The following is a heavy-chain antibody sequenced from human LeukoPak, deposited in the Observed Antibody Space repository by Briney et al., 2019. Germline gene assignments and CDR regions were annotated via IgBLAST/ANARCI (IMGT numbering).Heavy chain of an antibody. D-gene: IGHD4/OR15-4a*01. Sequence: GASVKVSCKASGGTFSSYAISWVRQAPGQGLEWMGGIIPIFGTANYAQKFQGRVTITADESTSTAYMELSSLRSEDTAVYYCARTGGLVLPETDYWGQGTLVTVSS. V-gene: IGHV1-69*13. CDR1: GGTFSSYA. CDR2: IIPIFGTA. CDR3: ARTGGLVLPETDY. J-gene: IGHJ4*02.